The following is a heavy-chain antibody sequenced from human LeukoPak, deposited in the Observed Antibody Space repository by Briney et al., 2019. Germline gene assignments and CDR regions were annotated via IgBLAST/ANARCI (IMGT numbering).Heavy chain of an antibody. V-gene: IGHV3-48*01. CDR1: GFTFSSYM. CDR3: SRDSMYAFDI. J-gene: IGHJ3*02. D-gene: IGHD2-2*01. Sequence: GASLRLSCAACGFTFSSYMMNWVRQAPGKGLEWISYFSSSSGTLSSADSVRGLFTISRDNENYAFLQQMNRRSAEDTAFYYFSRDSMYAFDIWGQRTMVTVAS. CDR2: FSSSSGTL.